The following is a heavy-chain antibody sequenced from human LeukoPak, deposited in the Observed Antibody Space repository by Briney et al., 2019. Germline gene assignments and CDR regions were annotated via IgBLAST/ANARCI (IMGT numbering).Heavy chain of an antibody. Sequence: GGSLSLSCAASGFTFTSNWIHWVRQGPGKELVWVSRISPDGSITGHADYVKGRFTISRDNAKNTVYLQMNSLRAEDTAVYYCVRDRTTVTLFDYWGQGTMVTVSS. CDR3: VRDRTTVTLFDY. CDR2: ISPDGSIT. J-gene: IGHJ4*02. D-gene: IGHD4-11*01. CDR1: GFTFTSNW. V-gene: IGHV3-74*01.